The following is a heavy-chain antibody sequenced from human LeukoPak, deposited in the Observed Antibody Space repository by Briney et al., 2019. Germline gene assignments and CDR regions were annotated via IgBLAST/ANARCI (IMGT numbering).Heavy chain of an antibody. CDR3: VKDLGDYGDYVAFDI. D-gene: IGHD4-17*01. V-gene: IGHV3-30*04. CDR2: ISYDGSNK. J-gene: IGHJ3*02. CDR1: GFTFSSYA. Sequence: GGSLRLSCAASGFTFSSYAMHWVRQAPGKGLEWVAVISYDGSNKYYADSVKGRFTISRDNSKNTLYLQMNSLRAEDTAVYYCVKDLGDYGDYVAFDIWGQGTMVTVSS.